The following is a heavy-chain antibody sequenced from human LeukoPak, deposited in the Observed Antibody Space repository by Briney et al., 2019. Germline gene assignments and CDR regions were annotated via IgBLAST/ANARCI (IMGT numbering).Heavy chain of an antibody. D-gene: IGHD3/OR15-3a*01. CDR2: IDTGGDST. Sequence: PGGSLRLSCAASGFTFSNYAMSWVRQAPGKGLEWVSVIDTGGDSTYYADSVKGRFTISRDNSKNTLYLQMNSLRAEDTAVYHCAKGWTRLQFWGQGTLVTVSS. V-gene: IGHV3-23*01. J-gene: IGHJ4*02. CDR3: AKGWTRLQF. CDR1: GFTFSNYA.